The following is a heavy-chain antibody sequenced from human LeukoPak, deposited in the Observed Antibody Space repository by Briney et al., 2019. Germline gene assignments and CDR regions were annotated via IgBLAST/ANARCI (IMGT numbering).Heavy chain of an antibody. D-gene: IGHD6-13*01. CDR3: VMKAGYSGSRYSPPTYYFES. Sequence: PSETLSLTCAVHGGSFSGYYWNWIRQPPGKALEWIGEMSHRGSTNYSPSLKSRVTISVDPSKSQFSLRLTSVTAADSAVYFCVMKAGYSGSRYSPPTYYFESWGQGTLVTVSS. CDR1: GGSFSGYY. J-gene: IGHJ4*02. CDR2: MSHRGST. V-gene: IGHV4-34*01.